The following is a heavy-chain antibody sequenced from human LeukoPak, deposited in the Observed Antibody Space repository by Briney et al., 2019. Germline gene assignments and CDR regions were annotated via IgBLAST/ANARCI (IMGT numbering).Heavy chain of an antibody. Sequence: PSETLSLTCTVSGYSISNGYYWGWIRQPPGKGLEWIGNIHHSGTTYYNPSLKSRVTISVDTSKNQFSLKLSSVTAADTAVYYCARDPRADCSGGSCYSGWFDPWGQGTLVTVSS. CDR2: IHHSGTT. CDR3: ARDPRADCSGGSCYSGWFDP. D-gene: IGHD2-15*01. J-gene: IGHJ5*02. V-gene: IGHV4-38-2*02. CDR1: GYSISNGYY.